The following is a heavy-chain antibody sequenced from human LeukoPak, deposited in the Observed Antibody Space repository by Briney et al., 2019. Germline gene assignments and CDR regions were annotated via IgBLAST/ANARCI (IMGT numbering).Heavy chain of an antibody. CDR2: ISSSSSYI. CDR3: ARAHYDSSGYYYLDAFDI. CDR1: GSTFSSYS. J-gene: IGHJ3*02. V-gene: IGHV3-21*01. D-gene: IGHD3-22*01. Sequence: GGSLRLSCAASGSTFSSYSMNWVRQAPGKGLEWVSSISSSSSYIYYADSVKGRFTISRDNAKNSLYLQMNSLRAEDTAVYHCARAHYDSSGYYYLDAFDIWGQGTMVTVSS.